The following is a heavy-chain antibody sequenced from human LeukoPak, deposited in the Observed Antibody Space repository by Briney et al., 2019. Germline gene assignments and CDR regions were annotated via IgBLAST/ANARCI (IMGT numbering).Heavy chain of an antibody. D-gene: IGHD3-9*01. CDR2: IYYSGTT. J-gene: IGHJ5*02. V-gene: IGHV4-39*01. CDR3: ARFEGNDWFDP. CDR1: GVSISSSSYY. Sequence: SETLSLTCTVSGVSISSSSYYWGWIRQPPGKGLEWIGNIYYSGTTYYNPSLKSRVTISVDTSKNQFSVKLSSVTAADTAVYYCARFEGNDWFDPWGQGTLVTVSS.